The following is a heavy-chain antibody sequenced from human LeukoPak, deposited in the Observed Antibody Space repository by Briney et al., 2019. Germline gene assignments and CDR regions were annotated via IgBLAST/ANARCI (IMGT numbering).Heavy chain of an antibody. CDR3: ARDHPIWFGELIAPFGAFDI. D-gene: IGHD3-10*01. CDR2: ISSSSSYI. J-gene: IGHJ3*02. V-gene: IGHV3-21*01. CDR1: GFTFSSYA. Sequence: GGSLRLSCAASGFTFSSYAMSWVRQAPGKGLEWVSSISSSSSYIYYADSVKGRFTISRDNAKNSLYLQMNSLRAEDTAVYYCARDHPIWFGELIAPFGAFDIWGQGTMVTVSS.